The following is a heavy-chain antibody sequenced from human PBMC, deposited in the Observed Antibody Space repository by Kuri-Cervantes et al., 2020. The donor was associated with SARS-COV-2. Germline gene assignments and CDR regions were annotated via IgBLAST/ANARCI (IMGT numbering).Heavy chain of an antibody. Sequence: ASVKVSCKASGYTFTGYYMHWVRQAPGQGLEWMGWINPNSGGTNYAQKSQGRVTMTRDTSISTAYMELSRLRSDDKAVYYCARVGIYDYSNYRPFDYWGQGTLVTVSS. CDR3: ARVGIYDYSNYRPFDY. J-gene: IGHJ4*02. CDR1: GYTFTGYY. V-gene: IGHV1-2*02. CDR2: INPNSGGT. D-gene: IGHD4-11*01.